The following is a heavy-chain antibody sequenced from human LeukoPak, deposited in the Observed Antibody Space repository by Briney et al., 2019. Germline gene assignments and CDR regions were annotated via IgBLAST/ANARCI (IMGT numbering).Heavy chain of an antibody. CDR3: ARLRGVTTPADY. CDR1: GGSISSSSYY. J-gene: IGHJ4*02. V-gene: IGHV4-39*07. Sequence: SETLSLTCTVSGGSISSSSYYWGWIRQPPGKGLEWIGSIYYSGSTNYNPSLKSRVTISVDTSKNQFSLKLSSVTAADTAVCYCARLRGVTTPADYWGQGTLVTVSS. CDR2: IYYSGST. D-gene: IGHD4-17*01.